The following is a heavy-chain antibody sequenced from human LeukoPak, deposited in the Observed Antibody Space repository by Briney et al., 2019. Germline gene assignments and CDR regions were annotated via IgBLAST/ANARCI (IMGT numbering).Heavy chain of an antibody. CDR2: ISAGGGST. J-gene: IGHJ4*02. Sequence: GGSLRLSCAASGLTFSRFAMSWVRQAPGKGLEWVSAISAGGGSTYYADSVKGRFTISRDNSKNTLYLQMNSLRAEDTAVYYCAKMETGYSSGGSNWGQGTLVTVSS. D-gene: IGHD6-19*01. V-gene: IGHV3-23*01. CDR1: GLTFSRFA. CDR3: AKMETGYSSGGSN.